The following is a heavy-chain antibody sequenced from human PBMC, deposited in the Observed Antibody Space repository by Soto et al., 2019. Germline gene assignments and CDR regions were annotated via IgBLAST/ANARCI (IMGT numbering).Heavy chain of an antibody. V-gene: IGHV1-18*01. D-gene: IGHD3-22*01. Sequence: ASVKVSCKASGYTFTSYGINWVRQAPGQGLEWLGWISAYDGYTNYAQILQGRVSMTTDASTKTAYMELRSLRSDDTAMYYCARGGFYDSSGARNYYYYGMNVWGQGTTVTVSS. J-gene: IGHJ6*02. CDR3: ARGGFYDSSGARNYYYYGMNV. CDR2: ISAYDGYT. CDR1: GYTFTSYG.